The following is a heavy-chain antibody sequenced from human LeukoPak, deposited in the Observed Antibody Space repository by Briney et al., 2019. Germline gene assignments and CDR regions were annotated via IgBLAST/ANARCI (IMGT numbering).Heavy chain of an antibody. Sequence: SVKVSCKASGGTFSSYTISWVRQAPGQGLEWMGRIIPILGIANYAQKFQGRVTITADKSTSTAYMELSSLRSKDTAVYYCARYYDSSGYYYGYWGQGTLVTVSS. D-gene: IGHD3-22*01. CDR3: ARYYDSSGYYYGY. CDR1: GGTFSSYT. V-gene: IGHV1-69*02. J-gene: IGHJ4*02. CDR2: IIPILGIA.